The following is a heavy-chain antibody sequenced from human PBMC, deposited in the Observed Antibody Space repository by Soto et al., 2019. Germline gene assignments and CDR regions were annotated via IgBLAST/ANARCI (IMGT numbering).Heavy chain of an antibody. CDR1: GFTFSSYS. D-gene: IGHD4-17*01. CDR2: ISSSSSYI. V-gene: IGHV3-21*01. CDR3: ARGPTTVTHFDY. Sequence: GGSLRLSCAASGFTFSSYSMNWVRQAPGKGLEWVSSISSSSSYIYYADSVKGRFTISRDNAKNSLYLQMNGLRAEDTAVYYCARGPTTVTHFDYWGQGTLVTVSS. J-gene: IGHJ4*02.